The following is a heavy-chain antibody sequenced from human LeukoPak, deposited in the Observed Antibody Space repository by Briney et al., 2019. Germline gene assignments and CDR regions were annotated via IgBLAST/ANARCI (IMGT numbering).Heavy chain of an antibody. CDR1: GYTFTSYG. Sequence: SVKVSCKASGYTFTSYGISWVRQAPGQGLEWMGGIIPIFGTANYAQKFQGRVTITADESTSTASMELRSLRSDDMGVYYCARDSGRGWYEFRWGQGTLVTVSS. J-gene: IGHJ4*02. CDR3: ARDSGRGWYEFR. V-gene: IGHV1-69*13. D-gene: IGHD6-19*01. CDR2: IIPIFGTA.